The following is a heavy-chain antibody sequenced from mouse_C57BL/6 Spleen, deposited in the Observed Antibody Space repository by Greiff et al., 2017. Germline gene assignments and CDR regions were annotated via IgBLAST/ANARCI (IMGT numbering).Heavy chain of an antibody. Sequence: EVKLVESGGDLVKPGGSLKLSCAASGFTFSSYGMSWVRQTPDKRLEWVATISSGGSYTYYPDSVKGRFTISRDNAKNTLYLQMSSLKSEDTAMYYCASPDYYGSSYGFAYWGQGTLVTVSA. CDR2: ISSGGSYT. CDR1: GFTFSSYG. D-gene: IGHD1-1*01. J-gene: IGHJ3*01. CDR3: ASPDYYGSSYGFAY. V-gene: IGHV5-6*01.